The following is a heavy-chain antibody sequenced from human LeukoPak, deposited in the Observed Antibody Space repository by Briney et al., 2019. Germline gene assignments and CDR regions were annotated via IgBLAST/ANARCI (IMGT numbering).Heavy chain of an antibody. CDR1: GYTFTSYG. D-gene: IGHD3-9*01. J-gene: IGHJ4*02. V-gene: IGHV1-18*04. CDR2: ISAYNGNT. Sequence: ASVKVSCKASGYTFTSYGISWVRQAPGQGLEWMGWISAYNGNTNYAQKLQGRGTMTTDRSTSTAYMELRSLRSDDTAVYYCARWYYDILTGYYALYYFDYWGQGPLVTVSS. CDR3: ARWYYDILTGYYALYYFDY.